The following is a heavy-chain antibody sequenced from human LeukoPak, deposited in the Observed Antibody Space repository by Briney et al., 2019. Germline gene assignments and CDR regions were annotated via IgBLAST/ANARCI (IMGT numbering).Heavy chain of an antibody. D-gene: IGHD2-2*01. CDR3: AKGPYCSSTSCYDYYFDY. CDR1: GFTFDDYA. CDR2: ISWNSGSI. Sequence: GGSLRLSCAASGFTFDDYAMHWVRQAPGKGLEWVSGISWNSGSIGYADSVKGRFTISRDNAKNSLYLQMNSLRAEDTALYYCAKGPYCSSTSCYDYYFDYWGQGTLVTVSS. J-gene: IGHJ4*02. V-gene: IGHV3-9*01.